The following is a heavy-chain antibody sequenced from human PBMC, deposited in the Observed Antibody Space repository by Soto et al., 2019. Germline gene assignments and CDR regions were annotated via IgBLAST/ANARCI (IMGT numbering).Heavy chain of an antibody. CDR3: ARGFQLTNMPNV. D-gene: IGHD2-8*01. CDR2: INHSGST. J-gene: IGHJ6*04. V-gene: IGHV4-34*01. Sequence: SETLSLTCAVYGGSFSGYYWSWIRQPPGKGLEWIGEINHSGSTNYNPSLKSRVTISVDTSKNQFSLKLSSVTAADTAVYYCARGFQLTNMPNVWGKGTTVTVSS. CDR1: GGSFSGYY.